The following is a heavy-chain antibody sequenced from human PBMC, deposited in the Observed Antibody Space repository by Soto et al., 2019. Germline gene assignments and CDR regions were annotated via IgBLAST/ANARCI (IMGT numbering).Heavy chain of an antibody. CDR2: IYYSGST. Sequence: ETLSLTCTVSGGSISSYYWSWIRQPPGKGLEWIGYIYYSGSTNYNPSLKSRVTISVDTSKNQFSLKLSSVTAADTAVYYCARGVLLWFGEFRNWFDPWGQGTLVTVSS. J-gene: IGHJ5*02. CDR3: ARGVLLWFGEFRNWFDP. D-gene: IGHD3-10*01. CDR1: GGSISSYY. V-gene: IGHV4-59*01.